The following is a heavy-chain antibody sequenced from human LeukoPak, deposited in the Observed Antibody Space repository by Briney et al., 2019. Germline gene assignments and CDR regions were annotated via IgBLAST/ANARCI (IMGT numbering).Heavy chain of an antibody. CDR1: GDSVSSNSAA. CDR2: TYYRSKWRN. D-gene: IGHD6-19*01. Sequence: SQTLSLTCALSGDSVSSNSAAWNWIRQSPSRGLEWLGRTYYRSKWRNDYAVSVKSRITINPDTSKNQFSLQLKSVTPEDTAVYYCAGEGGMAEAAFDYWGQGTLVTVSS. J-gene: IGHJ4*02. CDR3: AGEGGMAEAAFDY. V-gene: IGHV6-1*01.